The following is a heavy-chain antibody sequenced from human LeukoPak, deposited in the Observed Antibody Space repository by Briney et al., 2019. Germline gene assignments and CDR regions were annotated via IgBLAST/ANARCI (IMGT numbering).Heavy chain of an antibody. CDR3: ARGVPTLYYYGSGSYPMSAFDI. Sequence: SETLSLTCTVSGGSISSYYWSSIRQPPGKGLEWIGYIYYSGSTNYNPSLKSRVTISVDTSKNQFSLKLSSVTAADTAVYYCARGVPTLYYYGSGSYPMSAFDIWGQGTMVTVSS. CDR1: GGSISSYY. V-gene: IGHV4-59*01. CDR2: IYYSGST. D-gene: IGHD3-10*01. J-gene: IGHJ3*02.